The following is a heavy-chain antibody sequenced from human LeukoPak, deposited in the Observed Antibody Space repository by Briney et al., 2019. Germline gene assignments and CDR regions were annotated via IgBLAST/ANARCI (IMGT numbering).Heavy chain of an antibody. V-gene: IGHV1-24*01. Sequence: GASVKVSCKVSGYTLTELSMHWVRQAPGKGLEWMGGFDPEDGETIYAQKFRGRVTMTEDTSTDTAYMELSSLRSEDTAVYYCANLFSGWYVFDYWGQGTLVTVSS. CDR3: ANLFSGWYVFDY. CDR2: FDPEDGET. CDR1: GYTLTELS. D-gene: IGHD6-19*01. J-gene: IGHJ4*02.